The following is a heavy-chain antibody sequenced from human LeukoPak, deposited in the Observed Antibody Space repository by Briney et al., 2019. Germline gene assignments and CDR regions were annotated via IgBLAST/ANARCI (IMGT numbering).Heavy chain of an antibody. V-gene: IGHV1-46*01. D-gene: IGHD2-15*01. CDR2: INPSDGST. CDR1: GYSFTTYY. Sequence: ASVKVSCKATGYSFTTYYIHWMRQAPGRGLEWMGIINPSDGSTSSAQKFQGRVTMTSDTSTSTVYMELSSLTYDDTTVYYCARDVVVEVGMLPTDSWFDPWGRGTLVAVSS. CDR3: ARDVVVEVGMLPTDSWFDP. J-gene: IGHJ5*02.